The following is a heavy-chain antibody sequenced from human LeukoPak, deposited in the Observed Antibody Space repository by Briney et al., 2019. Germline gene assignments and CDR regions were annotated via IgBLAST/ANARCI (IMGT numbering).Heavy chain of an antibody. D-gene: IGHD5-18*01. CDR1: GFTFSSYG. Sequence: GGSLRLSCAASGFTFSSYGMHWVRQAPGKRLEWVAVISYDGSNKYYADSVKGRFTISRDNSKNTLYLQMNSLRAEDTAVYYCAKGYSYGQYYFDYWGQGTLVTVSS. V-gene: IGHV3-30*18. J-gene: IGHJ4*02. CDR2: ISYDGSNK. CDR3: AKGYSYGQYYFDY.